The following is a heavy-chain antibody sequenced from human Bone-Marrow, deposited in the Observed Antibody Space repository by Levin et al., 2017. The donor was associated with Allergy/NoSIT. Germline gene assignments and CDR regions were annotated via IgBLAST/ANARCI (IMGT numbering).Heavy chain of an antibody. CDR3: ARDLEAARPGWFDP. V-gene: IGHV3-30*03. J-gene: IGHJ5*02. CDR1: GFSFSSYG. Sequence: SCAASGFSFSSYGMHWVRQAPGKGLEWVAVISYDGDNKYYIDSVKGRFAISRDNSKNTLYLQMNSLRSDDTAIYYCARDLEAARPGWFDPWGQGTLVTVSS. D-gene: IGHD6-6*01. CDR2: ISYDGDNK.